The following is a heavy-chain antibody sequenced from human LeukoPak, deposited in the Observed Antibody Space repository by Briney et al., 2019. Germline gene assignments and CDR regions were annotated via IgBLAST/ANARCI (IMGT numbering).Heavy chain of an antibody. D-gene: IGHD3-22*01. CDR1: GYTFTGYY. CDR3: ARGHPYYYDSSGSFDF. V-gene: IGHV1-2*04. CDR2: INPNSGGT. J-gene: IGHJ4*02. Sequence: ASVKVSCKASGYTFTGYYMHWVRQAPGQGLEWMGWINPNSGGTNYAQKFQGWVTMTRDTSISTAYMELSRLRSDDTAVYYCARGHPYYYDSSGSFDFWGQGTLVTVSS.